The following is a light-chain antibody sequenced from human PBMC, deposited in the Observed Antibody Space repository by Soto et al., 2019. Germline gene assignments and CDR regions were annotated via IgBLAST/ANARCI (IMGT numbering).Light chain of an antibody. V-gene: IGKV3-20*01. CDR2: RTS. J-gene: IGKJ1*01. CDR3: QQYDSSPRT. Sequence: EIVLTQSPGTLSLSPGERATLSSRASQSVSSSYLAWYQQKPGQAPRILIYRTSNRATGIPDMFSGSGSGTDLTLTISRLEPEDFAVYWCQQYDSSPRTFGQGTKVEIK. CDR1: QSVSSSY.